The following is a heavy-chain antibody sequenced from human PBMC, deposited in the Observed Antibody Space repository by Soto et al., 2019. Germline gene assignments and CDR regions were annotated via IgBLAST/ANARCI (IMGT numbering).Heavy chain of an antibody. D-gene: IGHD5-18*01. J-gene: IGHJ5*02. CDR3: AREYINPRRRFEP. Sequence: EVQLFQSGGGLVQPGGSLRLSCAASGFTSSGYWMTWVRQAPGNGLAWVANINQDGSEKYYVDSVKGRYTISRDTAKDSLYLQMNSLRAEDTAIYYGAREYINPRRRFEPWGQGTMVTVSS. V-gene: IGHV3-7*01. CDR1: GFTSSGYW. CDR2: INQDGSEK.